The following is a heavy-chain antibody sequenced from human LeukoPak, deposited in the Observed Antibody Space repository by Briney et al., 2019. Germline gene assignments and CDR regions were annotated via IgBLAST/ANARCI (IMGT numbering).Heavy chain of an antibody. V-gene: IGHV3-66*01. CDR3: ARAGILTGYYLDY. Sequence: PGGSLRLSCAASGFTVSSNYMSWVRQAPGKGLEWVSVIYSGGSTYNADSVKGRFTISRDNSKNTLYLQMNSLRAEDTAVYYCARAGILTGYYLDYWGQGTVVTVSS. CDR1: GFTVSSNY. CDR2: IYSGGST. D-gene: IGHD3-9*01. J-gene: IGHJ4*02.